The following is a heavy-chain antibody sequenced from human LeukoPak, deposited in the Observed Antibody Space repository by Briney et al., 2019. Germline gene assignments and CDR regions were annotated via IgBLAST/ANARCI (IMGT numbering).Heavy chain of an antibody. CDR3: ARGRVRQQQLVRSYYYGMDV. Sequence: SSETLSLTCAVYGGSFSGYYWSWIRQPPGKGLEWIGEINHSGSTNYNPSLKSRVTISVDTSKNQFSLKLSSVTAADTAVYYCARGRVRQQQLVRSYYYGMDVWGQGTTVTVSS. CDR2: INHSGST. CDR1: GGSFSGYY. J-gene: IGHJ6*02. V-gene: IGHV4-34*01. D-gene: IGHD6-13*01.